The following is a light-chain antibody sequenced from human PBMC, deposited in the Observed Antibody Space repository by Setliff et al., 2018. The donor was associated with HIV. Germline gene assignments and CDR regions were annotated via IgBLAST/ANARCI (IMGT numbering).Light chain of an antibody. CDR3: QVWDSITDQVV. CDR2: YDS. Sequence: SYELAQPPSVSVAPGETARITCGGNNIGSKSVHWYQQKPGQAPVLVIYYDSDRPSGIPERFSGSNSGNTATLTISRVEVGDEADYYCQVWDSITDQVVFAGGTK. CDR1: NIGSKS. J-gene: IGLJ2*01. V-gene: IGLV3-21*04.